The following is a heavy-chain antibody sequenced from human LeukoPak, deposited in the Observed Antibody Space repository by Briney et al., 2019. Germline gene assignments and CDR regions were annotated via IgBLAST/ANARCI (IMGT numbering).Heavy chain of an antibody. Sequence: SETLSLTCAVYGGSFSDYYWSWIRQPPGKGLEWIGEINHSGSSNYNPSLKSRVTISVDTSKNQFSLKLNSVTAADTAVYYCARHVWGIAAAGTYYYYYCMDVWGKGTTVTISS. D-gene: IGHD6-13*01. CDR1: GGSFSDYY. CDR2: INHSGSS. CDR3: ARHVWGIAAAGTYYYYYCMDV. V-gene: IGHV4-34*01. J-gene: IGHJ6*03.